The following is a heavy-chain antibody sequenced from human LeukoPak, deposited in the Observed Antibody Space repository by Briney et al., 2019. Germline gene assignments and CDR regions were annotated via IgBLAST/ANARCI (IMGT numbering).Heavy chain of an antibody. D-gene: IGHD3-10*01. CDR2: ITDSGDST. V-gene: IGHV3-48*03. CDR3: ARDQRWFGGLDF. Sequence: GGSLRLSCAASGFTFSSSEMNWVRQAPGKGLEWLSYITDSGDSTYYADSVRGRFTISRDNARNSLYLQMNSLRAEDTAVYYCARDQRWFGGLDFWGQGTLVTVSS. J-gene: IGHJ4*02. CDR1: GFTFSSSE.